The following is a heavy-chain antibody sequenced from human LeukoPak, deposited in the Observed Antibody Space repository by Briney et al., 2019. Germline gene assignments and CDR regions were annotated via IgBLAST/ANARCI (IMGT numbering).Heavy chain of an antibody. V-gene: IGHV3-30*18. CDR1: GFTFSSYG. D-gene: IGHD3-22*01. Sequence: GGSLRPSCAASGFTFSSYGMHWVRQAPGKGLEWVAVISYDGSNKYYADSVKGRFTISRDNSKNTLYLQMNSLRAEDTAVYYCAKASLRYYYDSSGYYYDYWGQGTLVTVSS. CDR2: ISYDGSNK. J-gene: IGHJ4*02. CDR3: AKASLRYYYDSSGYYYDY.